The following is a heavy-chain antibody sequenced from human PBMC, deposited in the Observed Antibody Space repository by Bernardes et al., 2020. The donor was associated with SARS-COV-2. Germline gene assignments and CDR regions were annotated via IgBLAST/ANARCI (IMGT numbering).Heavy chain of an antibody. J-gene: IGHJ4*02. Sequence: VGSLRLSCAASGFTFSSYAMSWVRQAPGKGLEWVSAISGSGGSTYYADSVKGRFTISRDNSKNTLYLQMNSLRAEDTAVYYCASHRHYGSGSAIFDYWGQGTLVTVSS. D-gene: IGHD3-10*01. CDR1: GFTFSSYA. CDR3: ASHRHYGSGSAIFDY. CDR2: ISGSGGST. V-gene: IGHV3-23*01.